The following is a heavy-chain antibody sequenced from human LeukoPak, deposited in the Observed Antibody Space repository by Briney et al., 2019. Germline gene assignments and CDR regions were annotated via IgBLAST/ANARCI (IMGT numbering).Heavy chain of an antibody. J-gene: IGHJ3*02. D-gene: IGHD4-11*01. V-gene: IGHV4-30-2*01. CDR1: GGSISSGGYY. CDR3: ARYSNYVSAFDI. Sequence: SETLSLTCTVSGGSISSGGYYWSWIRQPPGKGLEWIGYIYHSGSTYYNPSLKSRVTISVDRSKNQFSLKLSSVTAADTAVYYCARYSNYVSAFDIWGQGTMVTVSS. CDR2: IYHSGST.